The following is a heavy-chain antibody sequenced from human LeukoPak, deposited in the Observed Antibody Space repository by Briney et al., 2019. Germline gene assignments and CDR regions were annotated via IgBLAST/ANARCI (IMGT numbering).Heavy chain of an antibody. V-gene: IGHV3-23*01. D-gene: IGHD6-13*01. Sequence: QSGGSLRLSCAASGLTLSSYAMSWVRQAPGKGLEWVSAISGSGGSTYYADSVKGWFTISRDNSKNTLYLQMNSLRAEDTAVYYCAKLRAAAAGVYWGQGTLVTVSS. CDR2: ISGSGGST. CDR1: GLTLSSYA. CDR3: AKLRAAAAGVY. J-gene: IGHJ4*02.